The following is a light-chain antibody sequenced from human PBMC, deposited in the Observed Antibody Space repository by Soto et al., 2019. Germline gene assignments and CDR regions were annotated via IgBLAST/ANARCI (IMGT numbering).Light chain of an antibody. V-gene: IGKV3-11*01. CDR3: QHRYSWPLT. CDR1: QSVGMY. J-gene: IGKJ4*01. Sequence: EVVLTQSPATLSLSPGERATLSCRASQSVGMYLAWYQHKPGQAPRLLIYDAPNRATGIPARFSGSGSGTDFTLTISSLEPEDFAVYYCQHRYSWPLTFGGGTRVEIK. CDR2: DAP.